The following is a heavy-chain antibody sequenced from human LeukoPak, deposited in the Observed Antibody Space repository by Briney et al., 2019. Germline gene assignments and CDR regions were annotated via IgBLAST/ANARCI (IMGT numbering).Heavy chain of an antibody. Sequence: SVKVSCKASGYTFSISGVSWVRQAPGQGLEWMGRIIPILGIANYAQKFQGRVTITADKSTSTAYMELSSLRSEDTAAYCCAREMLWQVVPHSYNWFDPWGQGTLVTVSS. V-gene: IGHV1-69*04. CDR2: IIPILGIA. J-gene: IGHJ5*02. CDR1: GYTFSISG. D-gene: IGHD3-22*01. CDR3: AREMLWQVVPHSYNWFDP.